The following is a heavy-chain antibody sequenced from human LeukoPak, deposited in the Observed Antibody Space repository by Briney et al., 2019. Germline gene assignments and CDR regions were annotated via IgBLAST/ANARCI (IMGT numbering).Heavy chain of an antibody. D-gene: IGHD3-16*01. J-gene: IGHJ4*02. CDR3: AGDRDSRGEGGFDY. V-gene: IGHV1-69*05. CDR2: IIPIFGTA. CDR1: GGTFSSYA. Sequence: SSVKVSCKASGGTFSSYAISWVRQAPGQGLEWMGGIIPIFGTANYAQKFQGRVTITTDESTSTAYMELSSLRSEDTAVYYCAGDRDSRGEGGFDYWGQGTLVTVSS.